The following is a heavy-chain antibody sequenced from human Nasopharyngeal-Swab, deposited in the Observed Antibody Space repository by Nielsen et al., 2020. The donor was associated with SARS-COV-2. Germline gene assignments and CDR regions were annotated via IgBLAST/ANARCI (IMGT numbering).Heavy chain of an antibody. CDR3: ARTGVDSGYGSDY. J-gene: IGHJ4*02. CDR1: GGSFSGCY. D-gene: IGHD5-12*01. CDR2: INHSGST. Sequence: SETLSLTCAVYGGSFSGCYWSWIRQPPGKGLEWIGEINHSGSTNYNPSLKSRVTISVDTSKNQFSLKLSSVTAADTAVYHCARTGVDSGYGSDYWGQGTLVTVSS. V-gene: IGHV4-34*01.